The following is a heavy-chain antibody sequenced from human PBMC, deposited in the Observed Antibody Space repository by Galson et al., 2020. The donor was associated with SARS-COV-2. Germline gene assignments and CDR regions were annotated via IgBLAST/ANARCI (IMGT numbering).Heavy chain of an antibody. D-gene: IGHD3-10*01. CDR3: PKRNELVWFGQLLLSNSNYGMDV. V-gene: IGHV4-34*01. CDR2: INHSGTS. J-gene: IGHJ6*02. Sequence: IRQPPGQGLEWTGAINHSGTSNYNPSLKSRVTMSVHTSKNQFSLKLSSVTAADTGVYYCPKRNELVWFGQLLLSNSNYGMDVVGQGTTVTVSS.